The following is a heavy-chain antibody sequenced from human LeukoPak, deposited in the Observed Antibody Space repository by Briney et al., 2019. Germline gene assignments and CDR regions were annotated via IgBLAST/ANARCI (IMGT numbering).Heavy chain of an antibody. CDR2: INHSGST. V-gene: IGHV4-34*01. Sequence: KASETLSLTCAVYGGSFSGYYWSWIRQPSGKGLEWIGDINHSGSTNYNPSLKSRVTISVDTSKNQFSLKLSSVTAADTAVYYCARGGRRGPYSSSYGNFDYWGQGTLVTVSS. CDR3: ARGGRRGPYSSSYGNFDY. CDR1: GGSFSGYY. J-gene: IGHJ4*02. D-gene: IGHD6-6*01.